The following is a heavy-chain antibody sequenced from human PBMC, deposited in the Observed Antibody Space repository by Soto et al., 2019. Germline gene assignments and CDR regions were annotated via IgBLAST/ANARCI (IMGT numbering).Heavy chain of an antibody. Sequence: SETLSLTCAVYGGSFSGYYWSWIRQPPGKGLEWIGEINHSGSTNYNPSLKSRVTISVDTSKNQFSLKLSSVTAADTAVYYCARGDVNSSSWYYFDYWGQGTLVTVSS. CDR3: ARGDVNSSSWYYFDY. CDR2: INHSGST. D-gene: IGHD6-13*01. CDR1: GGSFSGYY. V-gene: IGHV4-34*01. J-gene: IGHJ4*02.